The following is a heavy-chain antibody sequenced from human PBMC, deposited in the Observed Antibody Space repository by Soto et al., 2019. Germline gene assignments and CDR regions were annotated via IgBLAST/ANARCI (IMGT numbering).Heavy chain of an antibody. Sequence: SVKVSCKPSGGTISSYASSWVRQAPGPGLEWMGGIIPIFGTANYAQKFQGRVTITADESTSTAYMELSSLRCEDTAVYYSARALGIITRIVVSNNWFDPWGQGTLVTVS. V-gene: IGHV1-69*13. CDR1: GGTISSYA. CDR3: ARALGIITRIVVSNNWFDP. J-gene: IGHJ5*02. D-gene: IGHD3-22*01. CDR2: IIPIFGTA.